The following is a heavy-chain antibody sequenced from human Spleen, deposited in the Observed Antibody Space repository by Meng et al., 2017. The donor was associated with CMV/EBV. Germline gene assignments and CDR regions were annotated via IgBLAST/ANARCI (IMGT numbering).Heavy chain of an antibody. D-gene: IGHD1-7*01. CDR1: GYKFVTFG. V-gene: IGHV1-18*01. J-gene: IGHJ4*02. CDR3: ARDRWNYGNPYFDY. CDR2: ISTYNANT. Sequence: ASVKVSCKASGYKFVTFGISWVRQAPGQGLEWMGRISTYNANTNYAQKLQGRVTMTIDTSTSTAYMELRSLRSDDTAVYYCARDRWNYGNPYFDYWGQGTLVTVSS.